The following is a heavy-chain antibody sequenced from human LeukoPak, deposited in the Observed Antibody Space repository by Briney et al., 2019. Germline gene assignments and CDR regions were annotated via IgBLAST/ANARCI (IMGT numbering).Heavy chain of an antibody. CDR1: GGTFSSYC. CDR2: IIPIFCTA. J-gene: IGHJ4*02. V-gene: IGHV1-69*06. D-gene: IGHD3-10*01. CDR3: ARDYRGGYRGV. Sequence: SVKVSYKASGGTFSSYCIILVRLAPGQALEWMGGIIPIFCTANYAQTFQGRVTITADKSTNTDYMELSSVRSEDTAVYYCARDYRGGYRGVWGQGTLVTVSS.